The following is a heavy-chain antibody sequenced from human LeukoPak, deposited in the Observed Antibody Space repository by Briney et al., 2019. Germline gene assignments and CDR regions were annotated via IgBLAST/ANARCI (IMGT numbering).Heavy chain of an antibody. D-gene: IGHD2-8*01. CDR3: ARGLGDYNTNWFPVSGY. CDR1: GYTFTSYD. V-gene: IGHV7-4-1*02. CDR2: INTNTGNP. J-gene: IGHJ4*02. Sequence: ASVKVSCKASGYTFTSYDINWVRQATGQGLEWMGWINTNTGNPTYAQGFTGRFVFSLDTSVSTAYLLISSLKAEDTAVYSCARGLGDYNTNWFPVSGYWGQGTLVTVSS.